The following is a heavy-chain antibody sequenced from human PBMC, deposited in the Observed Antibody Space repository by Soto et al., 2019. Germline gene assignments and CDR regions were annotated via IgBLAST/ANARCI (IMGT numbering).Heavy chain of an antibody. Sequence: PGGSLRLSCVGFGFTFSTYDMHWVRQIVGKGLEWVSSIGTDDDTYYLDSVRGRFTISREDAKNSLYLQMDSLRAGDTAVYYCARAYYDNSGYPLGGMDVWGQGTMVTVSS. CDR3: ARAYYDNSGYPLGGMDV. CDR1: GFTFSTYD. J-gene: IGHJ6*02. V-gene: IGHV3-13*01. D-gene: IGHD3-22*01. CDR2: IGTDDDT.